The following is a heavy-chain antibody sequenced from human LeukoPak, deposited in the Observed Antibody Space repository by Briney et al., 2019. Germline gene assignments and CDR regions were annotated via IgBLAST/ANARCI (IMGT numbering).Heavy chain of an antibody. Sequence: SETLSLTCTVSGGSISSSSDYWGWIRQAPGKGLEWIGSIYYHENTYYNSSLKSRVTISVDTSKNQFSLKLSSVTAADTAVYYCARDRVHATVEYMDVWGKGTTVTISS. CDR2: IYYHENT. J-gene: IGHJ6*03. D-gene: IGHD4-23*01. V-gene: IGHV4-39*07. CDR1: GGSISSSSDY. CDR3: ARDRVHATVEYMDV.